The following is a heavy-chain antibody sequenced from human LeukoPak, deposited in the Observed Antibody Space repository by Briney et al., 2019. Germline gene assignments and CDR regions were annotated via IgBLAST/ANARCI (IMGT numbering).Heavy chain of an antibody. CDR3: ARDRGYCSGGSCYWGDY. CDR2: ITSSSSTI. Sequence: GGSLRLSCAASGFTFSTYSMNWVRQAPGKGLEWVSYITSSSSTIYYADSVKGRFTISRDNAKNSLYLQMNSLRAEDTAVYYCARDRGYCSGGSCYWGDYWGQGTLVTVSS. J-gene: IGHJ4*02. V-gene: IGHV3-48*04. CDR1: GFTFSTYS. D-gene: IGHD2-15*01.